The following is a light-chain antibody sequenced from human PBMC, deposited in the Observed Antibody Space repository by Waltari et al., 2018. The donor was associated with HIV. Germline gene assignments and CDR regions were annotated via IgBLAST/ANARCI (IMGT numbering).Light chain of an antibody. CDR2: DAS. J-gene: IGKJ4*01. CDR1: LTIVNF. Sequence: LTQSPVDQSLSPGDRATLSCRANLTIVNFVGRYQQRPWQSHSLPIYDASKRVTGVPVRFSGSGSETDFSLIINNIQPEDAALYYCQQRHSWPRSFGGGTKV. CDR3: QQRHSWPRS. V-gene: IGKV3-11*01.